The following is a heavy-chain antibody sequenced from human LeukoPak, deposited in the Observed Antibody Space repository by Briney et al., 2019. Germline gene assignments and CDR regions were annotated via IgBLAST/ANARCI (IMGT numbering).Heavy chain of an antibody. Sequence: SETLSLTCTVSGGSISSYYWSWIRQPAGKGLEWIGRIYTSGSTNYNPSLKSRVTMSVDTSKNQFSLKLSSVTAADTAVYYCAREYRTMAVNWFDPWGQGTLVTVSS. V-gene: IGHV4-4*07. CDR1: GGSISSYY. CDR3: AREYRTMAVNWFDP. D-gene: IGHD4/OR15-4a*01. CDR2: IYTSGST. J-gene: IGHJ5*02.